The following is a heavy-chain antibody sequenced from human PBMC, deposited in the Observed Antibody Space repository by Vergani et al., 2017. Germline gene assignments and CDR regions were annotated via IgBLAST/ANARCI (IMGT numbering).Heavy chain of an antibody. CDR1: GFTFSSYD. CDR2: IGTAGDT. D-gene: IGHD6-6*01. J-gene: IGHJ3*02. CDR3: ARSQYSSFMQDDACDI. V-gene: IGHV3-13*01. Sequence: EVQLVESGGGLVQPGGSLRLSCAASGFTFSSYDMHWVRQATGKGLEWVSAIGTAGDTYYPGSVKGRFTITRENAKNSWYLQRNSLRTGDTAVYYCARSQYSSFMQDDACDIWGQGTMVTVSS.